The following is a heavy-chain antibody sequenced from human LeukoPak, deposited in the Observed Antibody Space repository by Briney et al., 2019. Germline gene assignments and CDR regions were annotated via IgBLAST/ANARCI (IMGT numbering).Heavy chain of an antibody. V-gene: IGHV4-59*01. CDR1: GGSISSYY. CDR3: ARARDSGSYLWFDP. Sequence: SETLSLTCTVSGGSISSYYWSWIRQPPGKGLEWIGYIYYSGSTNYNPSLKSRVTISVDTSKNQFSLKLSSVTAADTAVYYCARARDSGSYLWFDPWGQGTLVTVSS. CDR2: IYYSGST. J-gene: IGHJ5*02. D-gene: IGHD1-26*01.